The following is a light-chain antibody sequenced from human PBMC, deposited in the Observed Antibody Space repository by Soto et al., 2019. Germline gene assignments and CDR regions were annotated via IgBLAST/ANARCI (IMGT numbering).Light chain of an antibody. Sequence: DVVMTQSPVSLPVTLGQPASISCRSSESLVATDGITYLNWFHQRPGQSPRRLIYKVSDRDSGVPDRFRGSGSGTDFTLTISSLQPEDFATYYCQQSYSTLSITFGQGTRLEIK. CDR3: QQSYSTLSIT. CDR2: KVS. CDR1: ESLVATDGITY. V-gene: IGKV2-30*01. J-gene: IGKJ5*01.